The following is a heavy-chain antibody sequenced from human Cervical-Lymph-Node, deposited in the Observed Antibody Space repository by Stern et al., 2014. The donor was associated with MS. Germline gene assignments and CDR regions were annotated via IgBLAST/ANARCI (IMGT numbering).Heavy chain of an antibody. CDR2: INPNSGGT. CDR1: AYTITDYY. V-gene: IGHV1-2*02. CDR3: ARGGGYSYSTLDY. J-gene: IGHJ4*02. D-gene: IGHD3-10*01. Sequence: VQLVESGAEVKKPGASVKVSCKASAYTITDYYTHWVRQAPGHVLEWMGWINPNSGGTYSAQKFQGRLTMTRDTSISTAYMELSSLRSDDTAVYYCARGGGYSYSTLDYWGQGTQVTVSS.